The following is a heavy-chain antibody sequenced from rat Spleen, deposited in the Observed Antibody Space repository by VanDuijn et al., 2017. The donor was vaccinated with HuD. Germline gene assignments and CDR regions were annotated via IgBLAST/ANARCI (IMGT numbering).Heavy chain of an antibody. Sequence: EVQLVESGGGLVQPGRSLKLSCAASGFTFSNYGMHWIRQAPTKGLEWVASISPSGGSTYYRDSVKGRFTISRDNAKSTLYLQMDSLRSEDTATYYCGTEANGGTFGDDWGQGVMVTVSS. D-gene: IGHD5-1*01. CDR1: GFTFSNYG. J-gene: IGHJ2*01. CDR2: ISPSGGST. V-gene: IGHV5-19*01. CDR3: GTEANGGTFGDD.